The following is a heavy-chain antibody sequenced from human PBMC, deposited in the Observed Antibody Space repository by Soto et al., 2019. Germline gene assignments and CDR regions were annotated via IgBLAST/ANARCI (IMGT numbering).Heavy chain of an antibody. V-gene: IGHV4-34*01. CDR2: INHSGST. CDR3: ARVGIGDYYYYYMDV. Sequence: QVQLQQWGAGLLKPSETLSLTCAVYGGSFSGYYWSWIRQPPGKGLEWIGEINHSGSTNYNPSLKSRVTISVDTSTNQFSLKLSSVTAADTAVYYCARVGIGDYYYYYMDVWGKGTTVTVSS. CDR1: GGSFSGYY. J-gene: IGHJ6*03. D-gene: IGHD3-16*01.